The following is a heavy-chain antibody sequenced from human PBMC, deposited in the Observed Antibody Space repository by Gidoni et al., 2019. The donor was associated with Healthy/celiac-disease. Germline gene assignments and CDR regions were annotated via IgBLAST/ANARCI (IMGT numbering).Heavy chain of an antibody. J-gene: IGHJ4*02. D-gene: IGHD2-21*02. CDR1: GFTFSNAW. CDR2: IKSKTDGGKT. V-gene: IGHV3-15*01. Sequence: EVQLVDAGGGSVKPGGYLRLSCAASGFTFSNAWMSWVRQAPGKGLEWVGRIKSKTDGGKTDYAAPVKGRFTISRDDSKNTLYLQMNSLKTEDTAVYYCTTEGAVVTAWGDFDYWGQGTLVTVSS. CDR3: TTEGAVVTAWGDFDY.